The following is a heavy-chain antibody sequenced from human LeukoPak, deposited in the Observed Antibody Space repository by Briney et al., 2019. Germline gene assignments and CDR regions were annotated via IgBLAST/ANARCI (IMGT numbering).Heavy chain of an antibody. D-gene: IGHD6-6*01. CDR3: ARGEWSSSPFDY. V-gene: IGHV3-21*01. J-gene: IGHJ4*02. Sequence: GGSLRLSCTASGFTFSTYNMNWVRQAPGKGLEWVSFISTSSSYIYYADSVKGRFTISRDNAKNSLYLQMNSLRAEDTAVYYCARGEWSSSPFDYWGQGTLVTVSS. CDR1: GFTFSTYN. CDR2: ISTSSSYI.